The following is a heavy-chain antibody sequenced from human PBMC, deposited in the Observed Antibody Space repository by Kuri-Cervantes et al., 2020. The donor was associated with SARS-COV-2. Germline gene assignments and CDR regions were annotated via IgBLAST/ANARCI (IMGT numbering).Heavy chain of an antibody. CDR1: GYTFTGYY. CDR2: INPNSGGT. Sequence: ASVKVSCKASGYTFTGYYMHWVRQAPGQGLEWMGWINPNSGGTNYAQKFQGWVTMTRDTSISTAYMELSRLRSDDTAVYYCARDLIGGYSYGFFGMDVWDQGTTVTVSS. J-gene: IGHJ6*02. CDR3: ARDLIGGYSYGFFGMDV. V-gene: IGHV1-2*04. D-gene: IGHD5-18*01.